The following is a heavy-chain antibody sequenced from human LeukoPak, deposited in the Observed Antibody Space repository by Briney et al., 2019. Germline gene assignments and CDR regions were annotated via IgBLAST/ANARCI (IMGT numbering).Heavy chain of an antibody. CDR1: GFTFSSYG. CDR2: ITDSGTT. D-gene: IGHD1-26*01. Sequence: PGGSLRLSCAASGFTFSSYGMSWVRQAPGKGLEWVSAITDSGTTYYADSVRGRFIISRDNAKNSLYLQMNSLRAEDTALYYCARRVVATPNNWFDPWGQGTLVTVSS. V-gene: IGHV3-23*01. J-gene: IGHJ5*02. CDR3: ARRVVATPNNWFDP.